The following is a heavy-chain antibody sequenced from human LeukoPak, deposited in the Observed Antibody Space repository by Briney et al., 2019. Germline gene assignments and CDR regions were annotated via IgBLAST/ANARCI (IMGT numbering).Heavy chain of an antibody. D-gene: IGHD3-3*01. V-gene: IGHV3-21*01. Sequence: PGGSLRLSCAASGFTFSNYSLNWVRQAPGKGLEWVSSISSSIYYADSVKGRFTISRDNAKNSLYLQMNSLRAEDTAVYYCARDSVDFWSGYYYYFDYWGQGTLVTVSS. CDR1: GFTFSNYS. CDR2: ISSSI. CDR3: ARDSVDFWSGYYYYFDY. J-gene: IGHJ4*02.